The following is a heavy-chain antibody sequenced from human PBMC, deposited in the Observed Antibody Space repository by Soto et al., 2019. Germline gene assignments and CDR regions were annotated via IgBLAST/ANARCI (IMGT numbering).Heavy chain of an antibody. CDR3: ARGPAFGDYIWGSYRN. D-gene: IGHD3-16*02. J-gene: IGHJ4*02. Sequence: QVQLVQSGAEVKKPGASVKVSCKASGYTFTSYDINWVRQATGQGLEWMGWMNPNSGNTGYAQKFQGRVTMTRNTSISTAYMELSILRSEDTAVYYCARGPAFGDYIWGSYRNWGQGTLVTVSS. CDR1: GYTFTSYD. CDR2: MNPNSGNT. V-gene: IGHV1-8*01.